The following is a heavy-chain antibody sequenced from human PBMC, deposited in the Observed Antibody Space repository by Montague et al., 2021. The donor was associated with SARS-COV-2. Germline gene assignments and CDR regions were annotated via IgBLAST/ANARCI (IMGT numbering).Heavy chain of an antibody. J-gene: IGHJ4*01. V-gene: IGHV3-30*04. CDR2: ISHDESNH. CDR3: AREGYRSGSFYIDD. D-gene: IGHD1-26*01. Sequence: SLRLSCAASRLPFNGYAMHWVRQAPGKGLEWLTFISHDESNHRYADSVKGRFTISRDNSKNTLYLQMDSLRPEDTAVYYCAREGYRSGSFYIDDWGQGTLVTVSS. CDR1: RLPFNGYA.